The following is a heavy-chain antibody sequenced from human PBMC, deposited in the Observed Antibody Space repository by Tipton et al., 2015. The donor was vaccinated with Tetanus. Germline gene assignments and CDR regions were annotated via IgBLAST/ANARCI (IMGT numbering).Heavy chain of an antibody. J-gene: IGHJ6*02. Sequence: SLRLSCAASGFTFSSYGMHWVRQAPGKGLEWVAVISYDGSNKYYADSVKGRFTISRDNSKNTLYLQMNSLRAEDTAVYYCAKDYDYDSGYYYGMDVWGQGTTVTVSS. D-gene: IGHD3-16*01. CDR2: ISYDGSNK. CDR3: AKDYDYDSGYYYGMDV. V-gene: IGHV3-30*18. CDR1: GFTFSSYG.